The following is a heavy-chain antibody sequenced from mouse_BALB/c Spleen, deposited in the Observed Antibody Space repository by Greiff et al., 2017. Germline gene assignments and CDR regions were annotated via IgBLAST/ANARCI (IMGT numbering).Heavy chain of an antibody. D-gene: IGHD1-1*01. V-gene: IGHV1-9*01. J-gene: IGHJ4*01. CDR3: ARGIYSSYAMDD. Sequence: QVLLQQSGAELMKPGASVKISCKATGYTFSSYWIEWVKQRPGHGLEWIGEILPGSGSTNYNEKFKGKATFTADTSSNTAYMQLGSLTSEDSAVYDCARGIYSSYAMDDWGQGTSVTVSS. CDR1: GYTFSSYW. CDR2: ILPGSGST.